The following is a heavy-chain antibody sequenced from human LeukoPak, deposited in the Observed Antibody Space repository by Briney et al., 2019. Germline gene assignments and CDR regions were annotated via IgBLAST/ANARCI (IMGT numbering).Heavy chain of an antibody. D-gene: IGHD4-11*01. J-gene: IGHJ4*02. CDR1: GFTFSSYA. CDR3: ADGYTNYGPPFDY. CDR2: ISYDGSNK. V-gene: IGHV3-30*04. Sequence: GSLRLSCTASGFTFSSYAMHWVRQAPGKGLEWVAVISYDGSNKYYADSVKGRFTISRDNSKNTLYLQMNSLRAEDTAVYYCADGYTNYGPPFDYWGQGTLVTLSS.